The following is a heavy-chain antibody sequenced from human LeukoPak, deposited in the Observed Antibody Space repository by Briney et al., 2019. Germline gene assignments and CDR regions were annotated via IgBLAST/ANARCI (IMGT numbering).Heavy chain of an antibody. CDR1: GYSINNNYY. CDR3: ARDAGSDAFDI. Sequence: SETLSLTCTVSGYSINNNYYWDWVRQPPGKGLEWIASIYHSGKSYYNPALKSRVTISVDTSKNQFSLKLTSVTAADTAVYYCARDAGSDAFDIWGQGTMVTVSS. J-gene: IGHJ3*02. CDR2: IYHSGKS. V-gene: IGHV4-38-2*02.